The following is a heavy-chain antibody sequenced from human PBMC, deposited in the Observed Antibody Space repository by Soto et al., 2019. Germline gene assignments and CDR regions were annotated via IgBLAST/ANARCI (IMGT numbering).Heavy chain of an antibody. V-gene: IGHV3-21*04. CDR3: AKETYYYDSSGSTDY. CDR1: GFTFTRYS. Sequence: PGGSLRLSCAASGFTFTRYSMDWVLQAPGKGLEWVSSISSTTNYIYYGDSMKGRFTISRDNAKNSLYLEMNSLRAEDTAVYYCAKETYYYDSSGSTDYWGQGTLVTVSS. CDR2: ISSTTNYI. J-gene: IGHJ4*02. D-gene: IGHD3-22*01.